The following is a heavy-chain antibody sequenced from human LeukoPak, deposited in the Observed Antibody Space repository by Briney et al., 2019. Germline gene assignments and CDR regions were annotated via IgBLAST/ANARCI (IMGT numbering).Heavy chain of an antibody. D-gene: IGHD6-19*01. CDR3: ARAPGAVAGTPADY. Sequence: GRSLRLSCAASGFTFSSYAMHWVRQAPGKGLEWVAVISYDGSNKYYADSVKGRFTISRDNSKNTLYLQMNSLRAEDTAVCYCARAPGAVAGTPADYWGQGTLVTVSS. V-gene: IGHV3-30-3*01. J-gene: IGHJ4*02. CDR1: GFTFSSYA. CDR2: ISYDGSNK.